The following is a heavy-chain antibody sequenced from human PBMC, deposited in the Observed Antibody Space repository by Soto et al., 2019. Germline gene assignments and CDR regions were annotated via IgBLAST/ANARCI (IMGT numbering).Heavy chain of an antibody. J-gene: IGHJ5*02. CDR3: ARDGPYYYDSSGSLKGFDP. D-gene: IGHD3-22*01. V-gene: IGHV6-1*01. CDR2: TYYRSKWYN. CDR1: GDSVSSNSAA. Sequence: SQTLSLTCAISGDSVSSNSAAWNWIRQSPSRGLEWLGRTYYRSKWYNDYAVAVKSRITINPDTSKNQFSLQLNSVTPEDTAVYYCARDGPYYYDSSGSLKGFDPWGQGTLVTVSS.